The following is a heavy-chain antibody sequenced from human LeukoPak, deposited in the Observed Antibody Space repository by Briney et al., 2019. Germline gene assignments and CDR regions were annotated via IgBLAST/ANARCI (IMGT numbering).Heavy chain of an antibody. Sequence: SETLSLTCTVSGGSISGSAYYWGWIRQPPGRGLEWIGSLYYTGSTYYNPSLKSRVTISVDTSKNQFSLNLSSVTAADTAVYYCASDFSGTYYHFDYWGQGTRVSVSS. D-gene: IGHD1-26*01. J-gene: IGHJ4*02. CDR2: LYYTGST. CDR3: ASDFSGTYYHFDY. CDR1: GGSISGSAYY. V-gene: IGHV4-39*01.